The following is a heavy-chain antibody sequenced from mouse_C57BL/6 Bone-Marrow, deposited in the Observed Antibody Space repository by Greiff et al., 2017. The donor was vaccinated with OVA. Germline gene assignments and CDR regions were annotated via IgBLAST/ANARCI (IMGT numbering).Heavy chain of an antibody. V-gene: IGHV5-4*01. CDR3: ARDGGYRFAY. CDR2: ISDGGSYT. J-gene: IGHJ3*01. D-gene: IGHD2-2*01. Sequence: DVKLVESGGGLVKPGGSLKLSCAASGFTFSSYAMSWVRQTPEKRLEWVATISDGGSYTYYPDNVKGRFTISRDNAKNNLYLQMSRLKSEDTAMYYCARDGGYRFAYWGQGTLVTVSA. CDR1: GFTFSSYA.